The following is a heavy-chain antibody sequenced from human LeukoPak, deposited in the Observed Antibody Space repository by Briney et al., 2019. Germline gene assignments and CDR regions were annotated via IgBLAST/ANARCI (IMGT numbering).Heavy chain of an antibody. J-gene: IGHJ4*02. CDR1: GFAVSSNY. V-gene: IGHV3-66*02. D-gene: IGHD3-10*01. CDR2: IYSGGTT. Sequence: GGSLRLSCAASGFAVSSNYMGWVRQAPGKGLEWVSLIYSGGTTSYADSVKSRFTISRDSSKNTVSLQMNSLRAEDTAAYYCARVLLYGSGGAFDYWGQGTLATVSS. CDR3: ARVLLYGSGGAFDY.